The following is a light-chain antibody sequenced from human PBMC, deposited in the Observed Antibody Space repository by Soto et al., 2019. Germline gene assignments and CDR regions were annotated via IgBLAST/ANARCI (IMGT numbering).Light chain of an antibody. Sequence: QSALTQPPSASGSPGQSVTISCTGTSSDIGDYNYVSWHQQHPGKGPKLMIFEVSKRPSGVPDRFSGSKSGNTASLTISELQADDDSDDYGSSYGGSNNDLFGGGTKLTVL. CDR3: SSYGGSNNDL. V-gene: IGLV2-8*01. CDR2: EVS. J-gene: IGLJ2*01. CDR1: SSDIGDYNY.